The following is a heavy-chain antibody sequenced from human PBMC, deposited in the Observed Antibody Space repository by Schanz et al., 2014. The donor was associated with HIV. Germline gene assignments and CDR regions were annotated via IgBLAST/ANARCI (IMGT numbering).Heavy chain of an antibody. D-gene: IGHD5-18*01. Sequence: EVQVVESGGGLVQPGGSLRLSCTTSGFTFSSYAMTWVRQTPGKGLEWVSAISGSGGGTYYADSVKGRFTISRDNSKNTLYLHMNSLGAEDTALYYCAKASGNSYGTGYFDYWGQGTLVTVSS. CDR2: ISGSGGGT. CDR3: AKASGNSYGTGYFDY. V-gene: IGHV3-23*04. J-gene: IGHJ4*02. CDR1: GFTFSSYA.